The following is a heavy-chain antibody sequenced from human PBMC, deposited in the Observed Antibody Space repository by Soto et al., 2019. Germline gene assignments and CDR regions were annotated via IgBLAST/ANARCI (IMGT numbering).Heavy chain of an antibody. CDR1: GYTFTDYY. Sequence: GASVKVSCKASGYTFTDYYMHWVRQAPGQGLEWMGWINPNSGGTNYAQKFQGRVTMTRDTSISTAYMELIRLRSDDTAVYYCARKLELRGSYYYYNDMDVWGQGTTVTVSS. D-gene: IGHD1-7*01. V-gene: IGHV1-2*02. J-gene: IGHJ6*02. CDR3: ARKLELRGSYYYYNDMDV. CDR2: INPNSGGT.